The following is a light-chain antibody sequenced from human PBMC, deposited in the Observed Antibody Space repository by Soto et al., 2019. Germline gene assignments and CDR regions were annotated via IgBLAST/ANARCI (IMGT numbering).Light chain of an antibody. Sequence: QSALTQPASGSGSPGQSITVSCTGTNTDVGGYNYVSWYQHRPGKAPRLMIYEVRNRLSGVSNRFSGSKSGNTASLTISGLQSEDEADYYCTSYTPTGALVFGSGSKGTVL. CDR2: EVR. J-gene: IGLJ6*01. CDR3: TSYTPTGALV. V-gene: IGLV2-14*01. CDR1: NTDVGGYNY.